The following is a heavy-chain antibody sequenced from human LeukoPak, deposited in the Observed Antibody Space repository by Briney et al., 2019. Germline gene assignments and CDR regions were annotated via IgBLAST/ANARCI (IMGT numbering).Heavy chain of an antibody. Sequence: EGSLRLSCAASGFTFSKYWMLWVRHAPGKGLESVSRINTDGTVTTYADSVKGRFTVSRDNADNTMFLQMNSVRDEDTAVYYCATKQWLAPPPDSWGQGTPVTVSS. J-gene: IGHJ4*02. D-gene: IGHD6-19*01. CDR1: GFTFSKYW. CDR2: INTDGTVT. CDR3: ATKQWLAPPPDS. V-gene: IGHV3-74*01.